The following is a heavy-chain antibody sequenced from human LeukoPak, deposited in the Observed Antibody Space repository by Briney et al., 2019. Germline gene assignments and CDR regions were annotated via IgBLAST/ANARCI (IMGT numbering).Heavy chain of an antibody. CDR3: ARGDFWSGYYLDY. V-gene: IGHV1-2*02. Sequence: GVSVKVSCKASGYTFTGYYMHWVRQAAGQGLEWMGWINPNSGGTNYAQKFQGRVTMTRDTSISTAYMELSRLRSDDTAVYYCARGDFWSGYYLDYWGQGTLVTVSS. CDR2: INPNSGGT. CDR1: GYTFTGYY. J-gene: IGHJ4*02. D-gene: IGHD3-3*01.